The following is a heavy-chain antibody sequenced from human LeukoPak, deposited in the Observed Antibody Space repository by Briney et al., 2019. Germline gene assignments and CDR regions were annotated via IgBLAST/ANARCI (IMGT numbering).Heavy chain of an antibody. Sequence: GGSLRLSCTASGLTFSTSCSNWVRQPPGKGLEWVASIGSTDSDRYHADSIKGRFTISRDNANNFLYLQMNSLRAEDTAVYYCATETNGRHYDYWGKGTLLTVSS. CDR2: IGSTDSDR. V-gene: IGHV3-21*06. CDR3: ATETNGRHYDY. J-gene: IGHJ4*02. D-gene: IGHD1-14*01. CDR1: GLTFSTSC.